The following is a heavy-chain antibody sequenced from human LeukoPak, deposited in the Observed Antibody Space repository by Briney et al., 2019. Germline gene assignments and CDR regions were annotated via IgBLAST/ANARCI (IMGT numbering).Heavy chain of an antibody. CDR2: TYYKSKWYN. V-gene: IGHV6-1*01. J-gene: IGHJ4*02. CDR1: GDSFSSSFAA. Sequence: SQTLSLTCAISGDSFSSSFAAWNWLRQSPSRGLEWLGRTYYKSKWYNEYAVSVRSRIVINPDTSKNQFSLQLNSVTPEDTAVYYCTRAQDRSLDYWGQGTLVTVSS. D-gene: IGHD6-13*01. CDR3: TRAQDRSLDY.